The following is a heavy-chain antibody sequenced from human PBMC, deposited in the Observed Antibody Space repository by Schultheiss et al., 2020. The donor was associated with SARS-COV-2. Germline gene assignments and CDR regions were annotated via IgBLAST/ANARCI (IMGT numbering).Heavy chain of an antibody. D-gene: IGHD5-18*01. CDR1: GGSISSGGYS. CDR3: ARGTLTAMVTIPYYYYGMDV. Sequence: SETLSLTCAVSGGSISSGGYSWSWIRQPAGKGLEWIGRIYTSGSTNYNPSLKSRVTISVDTSKNQFSLKLSSVTAADTAVYYCARGTLTAMVTIPYYYYGMDVWGQGTTVTVSS. CDR2: IYTSGST. J-gene: IGHJ6*02. V-gene: IGHV4-61*02.